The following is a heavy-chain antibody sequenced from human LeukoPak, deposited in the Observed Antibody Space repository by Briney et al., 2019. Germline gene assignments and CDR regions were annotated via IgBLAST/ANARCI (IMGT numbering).Heavy chain of an antibody. V-gene: IGHV3-23*01. Sequence: PGGSLRLSCAASGFTFNSCAMSWVRQAPGKGLEWVSSINGDGDDTSYADSVKGRFTISRDNSKNTLYLQMNSLRAEDTAVYYCARRGHYSFASWGQGALVTVSS. CDR2: INGDGDDT. D-gene: IGHD3/OR15-3a*01. J-gene: IGHJ4*02. CDR3: ARRGHYSFAS. CDR1: GFTFNSCA.